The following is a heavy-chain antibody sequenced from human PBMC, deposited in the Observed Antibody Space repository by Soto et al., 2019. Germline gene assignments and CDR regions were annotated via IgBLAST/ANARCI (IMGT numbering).Heavy chain of an antibody. CDR2: IYYSGST. CDR1: GGSVSRGSYY. D-gene: IGHD3-22*01. J-gene: IGHJ3*02. Sequence: WETLSLTCTASGGSVSRGSYYWTWIRQPPGKGLEWIGYIYYSGSTNYNPSLKSRVTISVDMSKNHFSLKLNSVTAADTSVYYYARAPSGIYYDSSGYSRDAFDIWGQGTMVTVS. CDR3: ARAPSGIYYDSSGYSRDAFDI. V-gene: IGHV4-61*03.